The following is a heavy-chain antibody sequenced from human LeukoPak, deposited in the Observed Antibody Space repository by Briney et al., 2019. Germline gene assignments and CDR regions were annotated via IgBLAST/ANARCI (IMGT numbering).Heavy chain of an antibody. Sequence: SETLSLTCTVSGGSMFDYYWSWIRQPPDKGLEWIGNIYYSGSTYYNPSLRSRVTISIDTSENHFSLKLSSVTAADTAVYYCVRDVPSGLFDYWGQGTLVTVSS. CDR2: IYYSGST. D-gene: IGHD3-10*01. V-gene: IGHV4-59*12. CDR1: GGSMFDYY. J-gene: IGHJ4*02. CDR3: VRDVPSGLFDY.